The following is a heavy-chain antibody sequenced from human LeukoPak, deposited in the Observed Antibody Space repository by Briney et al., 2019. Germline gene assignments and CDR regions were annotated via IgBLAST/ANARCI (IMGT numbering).Heavy chain of an antibody. CDR1: GGTFSSYA. Sequence: SVKVSCKASGGTFSSYAISWVRQAPGQGLEWMGRIIPILGIANYAQKFQGRVTITADKSTSTAYMELSSLRSEDTAVYYCARGLPAVAARVWFDPWGQGTLVTVSS. CDR2: IIPILGIA. CDR3: ARGLPAVAARVWFDP. V-gene: IGHV1-69*04. D-gene: IGHD6-19*01. J-gene: IGHJ5*02.